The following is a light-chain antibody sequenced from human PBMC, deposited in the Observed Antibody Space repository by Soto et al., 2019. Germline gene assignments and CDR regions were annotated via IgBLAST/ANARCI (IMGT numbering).Light chain of an antibody. V-gene: IGKV1-6*01. Sequence: AIQMTQSPSSLSASVGDRVTITCRASQGIRNDLGWYQHKPGKAPNLLIYSASSLQSGVPSRFSGSGSGTDFTLTISSLQPEASHTYYCLQDYCYPRTFGPGTKVDVK. J-gene: IGKJ3*01. CDR2: SAS. CDR3: LQDYCYPRT. CDR1: QGIRND.